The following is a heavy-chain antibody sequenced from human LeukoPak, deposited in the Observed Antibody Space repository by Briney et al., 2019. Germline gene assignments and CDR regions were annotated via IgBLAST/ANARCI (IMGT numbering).Heavy chain of an antibody. CDR1: GGSINTYY. CDR3: VGGGQWLAFDY. V-gene: IGHV4-59*03. J-gene: IGHJ4*02. D-gene: IGHD6-19*01. Sequence: PSETLSLTCTVSGGSINTYYWSWIRQPPGKGLEWIGYVHYSGTTEYNPSLKSRVTISIDTSKNQFSLKLTPVTAADTAVYYCVGGGQWLAFDYWGQGTLVTDSS. CDR2: VHYSGTT.